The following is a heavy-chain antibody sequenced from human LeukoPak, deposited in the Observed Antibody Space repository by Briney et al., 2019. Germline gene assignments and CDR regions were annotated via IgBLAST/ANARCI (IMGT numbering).Heavy chain of an antibody. Sequence: GGSLRLSCAASGFTFSSFEMNWVRQAPGKGLEWVSHITSSAGTIYYAESVKGRFTISRDNAKNSLFLQMNSLRAEDTAVYYCARKVLSGSRYFDYWGQGALVTVSS. J-gene: IGHJ4*02. CDR2: ITSSAGTI. V-gene: IGHV3-48*03. CDR1: GFTFSSFE. D-gene: IGHD1-26*01. CDR3: ARKVLSGSRYFDY.